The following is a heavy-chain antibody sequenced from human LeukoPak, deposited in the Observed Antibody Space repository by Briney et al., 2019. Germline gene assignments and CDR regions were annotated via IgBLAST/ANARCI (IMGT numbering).Heavy chain of an antibody. CDR1: GYSLSNGFY. CDR3: ARLRYSGSSLGAFDY. V-gene: IGHV4-38-2*01. J-gene: IGHJ4*02. D-gene: IGHD1-26*01. Sequence: ASETVSLTCAVSGYSLSNGFYWGWIRQPPGKGLEWIGSIFHTGNTYYNPSLKSRLTISVDTSKNQFSLQLRSVTAADTAVHYCARLRYSGSSLGAFDYWGQGTLVTVSS. CDR2: IFHTGNT.